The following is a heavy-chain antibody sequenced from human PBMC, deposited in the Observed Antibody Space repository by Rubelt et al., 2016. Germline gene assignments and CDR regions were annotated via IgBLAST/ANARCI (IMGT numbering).Heavy chain of an antibody. D-gene: IGHD1-26*01. Sequence: QVQLQQWGAGLLKPSETLSLTCAVYGGSFSGYYWSWIRQPPGKGLEWVGEINHSGSINYKPSPKTGCNISGDTSKNQFARQLSSGTAADTAVYYCARLGPNKAQKNWCDPWGQGTLVTVSS. CDR1: GGSFSGYY. V-gene: IGHV4-34*01. J-gene: IGHJ5*02. CDR2: INHSGSI. CDR3: ARLGPNKAQKNWCDP.